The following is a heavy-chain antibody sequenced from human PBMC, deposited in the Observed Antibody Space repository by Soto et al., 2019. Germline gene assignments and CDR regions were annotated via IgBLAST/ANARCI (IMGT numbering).Heavy chain of an antibody. J-gene: IGHJ4*02. CDR1: GFTFSSFW. Sequence: PVGSLRLSCAASGFTFSSFWMNWVRQAPGKGLEWVANIKQDGSEKDYVDSAKGRFTISRDNAKNSLYLQMSSLRAEDTAVYYCARHREYNRYCWGQGILVTASS. CDR3: ARHREYNRYC. D-gene: IGHD6-6*01. CDR2: IKQDGSEK. V-gene: IGHV3-7*05.